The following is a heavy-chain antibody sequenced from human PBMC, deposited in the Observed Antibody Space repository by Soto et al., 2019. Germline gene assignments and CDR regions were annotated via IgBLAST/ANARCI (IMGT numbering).Heavy chain of an antibody. D-gene: IGHD5-12*01. CDR2: IYHSGST. J-gene: IGHJ4*02. Sequence: KPSETLSLTCAVSGGSISSGGYSWSWIRQPPGKGLEWIGYIYHSGSTYYNPSLKSRVTISVDRSKNQFSLKLSSVTAADTAVYYCARAKRGYSGYFDYWGQGTLVTVSS. CDR1: GGSISSGGYS. V-gene: IGHV4-30-2*01. CDR3: ARAKRGYSGYFDY.